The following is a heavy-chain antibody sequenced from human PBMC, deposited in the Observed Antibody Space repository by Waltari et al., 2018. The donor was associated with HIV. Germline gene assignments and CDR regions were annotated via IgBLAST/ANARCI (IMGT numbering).Heavy chain of an antibody. D-gene: IGHD3-22*01. Sequence: EVQLVQSGAEVKKPGESLRISCKGFGYRFTGYWISWVRQMPGKGLDWMGRIDPSDSYINYSPSFQGHVTISADKSINTAYLQWSSLKASDSAMYYCARAQGMTMTVEVAFDIWGQGTMVTVSP. V-gene: IGHV5-10-1*01. J-gene: IGHJ3*02. CDR1: GYRFTGYW. CDR3: ARAQGMTMTVEVAFDI. CDR2: IDPSDSYI.